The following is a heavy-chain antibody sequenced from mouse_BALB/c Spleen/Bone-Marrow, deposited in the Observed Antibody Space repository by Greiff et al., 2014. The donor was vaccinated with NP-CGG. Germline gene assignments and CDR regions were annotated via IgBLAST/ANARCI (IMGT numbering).Heavy chain of an antibody. CDR1: GFNIKDTY. Sequence: EVKLVESGAELVKPGASVKLSCTASGFNIKDTYMHWVKQRPEQGLEWIGRIDPANGNTKYDPKFQGKATITADTSSNTAYLQLSSLTSEDTAVYYCARVLGIYDYHPMDYWGQGTSVTVSS. D-gene: IGHD1-1*01. V-gene: IGHV14-3*02. J-gene: IGHJ4*01. CDR3: ARVLGIYDYHPMDY. CDR2: IDPANGNT.